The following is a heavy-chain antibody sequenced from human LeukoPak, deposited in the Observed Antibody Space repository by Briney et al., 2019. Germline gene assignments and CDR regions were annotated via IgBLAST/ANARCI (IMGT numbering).Heavy chain of an antibody. CDR1: GDGLSSKSAA. CDR2: TYYRSRWYN. V-gene: IGHV6-1*01. CDR3: ARRPFGAANYYGMDV. D-gene: IGHD3-10*01. Sequence: QSQTLSLTCALSGDGLSSKSAAWNWIRQSPSRCLEWLVRTYYRSRWYNDYAGSVKSRMTINPDTSKNQFSLQLNSVAPEDTAVYYCARRPFGAANYYGMDVWGQGTTVTVSS. J-gene: IGHJ6*02.